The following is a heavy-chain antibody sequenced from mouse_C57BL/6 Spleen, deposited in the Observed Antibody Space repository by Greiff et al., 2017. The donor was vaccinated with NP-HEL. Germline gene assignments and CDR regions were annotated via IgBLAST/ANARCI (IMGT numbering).Heavy chain of an antibody. V-gene: IGHV1-55*01. Sequence: QVHVKQSGAELVKPGASVKMSCKASGYTFTSYWITWVKQRPGQGLEWIGDIYPGSGSTNYNEKFKSKATLTVDTSSSTAYMQLSSLTSEDSAVYYCAREWLLRGVYFDDWGQGTTLTVSS. D-gene: IGHD2-3*01. J-gene: IGHJ2*01. CDR2: IYPGSGST. CDR3: AREWLLRGVYFDD. CDR1: GYTFTSYW.